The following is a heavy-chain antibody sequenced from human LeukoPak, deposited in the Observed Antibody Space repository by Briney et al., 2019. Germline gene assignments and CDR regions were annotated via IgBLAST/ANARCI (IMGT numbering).Heavy chain of an antibody. Sequence: SETLSLTCTVSGGSINRSYYYWGWIRQPPGKGLEWIGSIYYSGNTYYNPSLKSRVTITVDTSKNQFSLKLSSVTAADTAVYYCARLMTTVTSEYWGQGTLVTVSS. CDR3: ARLMTTVTSEY. CDR2: IYYSGNT. J-gene: IGHJ4*02. V-gene: IGHV4-39*01. CDR1: GGSINRSYYY. D-gene: IGHD4-17*01.